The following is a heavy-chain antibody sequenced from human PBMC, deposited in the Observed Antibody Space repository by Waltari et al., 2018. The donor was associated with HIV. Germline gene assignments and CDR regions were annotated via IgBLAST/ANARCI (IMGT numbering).Heavy chain of an antibody. CDR3: SRGGVILTGNYPSGLP. D-gene: IGHD3-9*01. CDR2: MNPNSGGT. Sequence: QVHLVQSGAEVKKPGASVKVSCKASGYTLTGYYIHWVRQAPGQGLEWMGWMNPNSGGTLFSQKFQGRVTMTRDNSSSTAYLELRSLTSDDTGRYWCSRGGVILTGNYPSGLPWGQGTLVTVSS. J-gene: IGHJ4*02. V-gene: IGHV1-2*02. CDR1: GYTLTGYY.